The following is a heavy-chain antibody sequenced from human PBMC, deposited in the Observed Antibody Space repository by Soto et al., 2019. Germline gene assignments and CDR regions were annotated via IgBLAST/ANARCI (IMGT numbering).Heavy chain of an antibody. J-gene: IGHJ5*01. V-gene: IGHV4-59*01. D-gene: IGHD2-2*01. Sequence: SETLPLTSTVSGCSILHVYWSWIRQAPGKRMEWIGFIFHSGNAKYNPSLKSRVTISVDTSKNQFSLSLDSVTAADTAAYFLARSHAHTLQFYSRGQGTVVTV. CDR1: GCSILHVY. CDR2: IFHSGNA. CDR3: ARSHAHTLQFYS.